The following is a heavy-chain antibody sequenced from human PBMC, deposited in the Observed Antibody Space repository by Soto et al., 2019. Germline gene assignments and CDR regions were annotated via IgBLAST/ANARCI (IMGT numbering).Heavy chain of an antibody. CDR1: GFSVSDHA. J-gene: IGHJ6*02. V-gene: IGHV3-23*01. Sequence: PGGSLRLSCAASGFSVSDHAMSWVRQAPGKGLEWVSSISGSGDGTYYGDSVKGRFTLSRDTSQKTLYLQMNNLRGEDTAVYFCTKSRRSVLMVYGFGGMDVWGRGTTVTVSS. CDR3: TKSRRSVLMVYGFGGMDV. CDR2: ISGSGDGT. D-gene: IGHD2-8*01.